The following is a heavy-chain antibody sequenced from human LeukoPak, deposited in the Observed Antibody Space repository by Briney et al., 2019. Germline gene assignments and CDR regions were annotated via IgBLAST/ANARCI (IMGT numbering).Heavy chain of an antibody. CDR3: AREYSNWYFDY. J-gene: IGHJ4*02. V-gene: IGHV4-59*01. D-gene: IGHD4-11*01. Sequence: SETLSLTCSVSGGSLSSYYWSWIRQPPGKGLEWIGYIYYSGNTNYNPSLKSRVTISIDTSKNQFSLKLTSVTAADTAVYYCAREYSNWYFDYWGQGTLVTVSS. CDR1: GGSLSSYY. CDR2: IYYSGNT.